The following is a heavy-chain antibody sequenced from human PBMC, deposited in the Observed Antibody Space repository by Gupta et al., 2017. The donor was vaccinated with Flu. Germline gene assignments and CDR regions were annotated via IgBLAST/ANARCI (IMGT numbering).Heavy chain of an antibody. Sequence: EVQLVESGGRFVKPGGSLSLSWAASAFAFSIYNLHWVRKVPGKGLEWGSSISKLSNYIQDGDSVKGRFSVSRDNPKNSLYLQMNSLRIEDTAVYYCARARVAVTGTGQYYYYGMDVWGQGTTVSVSS. J-gene: IGHJ6*02. CDR3: ARARVAVTGTGQYYYYGMDV. CDR1: AFAFSIYN. V-gene: IGHV3-21*06. CDR2: ISKLSNYI. D-gene: IGHD2-21*02.